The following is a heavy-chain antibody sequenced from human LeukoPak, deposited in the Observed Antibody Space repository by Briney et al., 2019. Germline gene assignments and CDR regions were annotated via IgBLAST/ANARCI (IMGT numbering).Heavy chain of an antibody. CDR3: ARVGYCSSTSCRLLYYYGMDV. Sequence: GASVKVSCKASGGTFSSYAISWVRQAPGQGLEWMGGIIPIFGTANYAQKFQGRVTITADESTSTAYMELSSLRSDDTAVYYCARVGYCSSTSCRLLYYYGMDVWGQGTTVTVSS. CDR2: IIPIFGTA. D-gene: IGHD2-2*03. CDR1: GGTFSSYA. V-gene: IGHV1-69*13. J-gene: IGHJ6*02.